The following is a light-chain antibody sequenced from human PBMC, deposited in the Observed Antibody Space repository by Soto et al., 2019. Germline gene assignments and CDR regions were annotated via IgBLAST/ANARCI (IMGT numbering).Light chain of an antibody. V-gene: IGKV1-33*01. Sequence: DIQMTQSPSSLSASVGDRVTITCQASQDIANYLNWYQHKPGKAPKLLIYDASTLETGVPSRFSGSVSGTDFTFTISSLQPEDIATYYCQQYANLPYTFGQGTKLKIK. CDR3: QQYANLPYT. CDR2: DAS. CDR1: QDIANY. J-gene: IGKJ2*01.